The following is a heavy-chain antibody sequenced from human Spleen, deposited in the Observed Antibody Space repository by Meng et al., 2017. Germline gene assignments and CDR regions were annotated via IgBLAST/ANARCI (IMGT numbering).Heavy chain of an antibody. CDR2: INHSGST. J-gene: IGHJ4*02. D-gene: IGHD4-11*01. Sequence: VHEQRGGAGLVNPSETLSHTCACYGVACSGYSWSWSRQPPGKGLEWIGEINHSGSTNYNPSLKSRVTISVDTSKNQFSLKLSSLTAADTAVYYCARGPTTMAHDFDYWGQGTLVTVSS. CDR1: GVACSGYS. V-gene: IGHV4-34*01. CDR3: ARGPTTMAHDFDY.